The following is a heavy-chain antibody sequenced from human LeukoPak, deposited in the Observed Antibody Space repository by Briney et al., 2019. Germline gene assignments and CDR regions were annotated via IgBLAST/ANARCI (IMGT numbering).Heavy chain of an antibody. CDR2: INHSGST. CDR3: ARGTGYRSNYGDFGY. Sequence: SETLSLTCAVYGGSFSGYYWSWIRQPPGKGLEWIGEINHSGSTNYNPPLKSRVTISVDTSKNQFSLKLSSVTAADTAVYYCARGTGYRSNYGDFGYWGQGTLVTVSS. D-gene: IGHD3-9*01. V-gene: IGHV4-34*01. J-gene: IGHJ4*02. CDR1: GGSFSGYY.